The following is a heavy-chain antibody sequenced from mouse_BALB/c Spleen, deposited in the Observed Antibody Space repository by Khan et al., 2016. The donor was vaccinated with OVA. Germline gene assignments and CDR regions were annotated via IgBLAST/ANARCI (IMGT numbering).Heavy chain of an antibody. CDR1: GYTFTSYY. J-gene: IGHJ3*01. D-gene: IGHD1-1*02. V-gene: IGHV1S81*02. CDR2: INPNNGGT. CDR3: TRAGYGTFAY. Sequence: QVQLQQSGAELVKPGASVRLSCKASGYTFTSYYLYWVKQRPGQGLEWIGDINPNNGGTNFNEKFRTKATLTVDTSSNTAYMELSRLTSEDSAVYYCTRAGYGTFAYWGQGTLVTVSA.